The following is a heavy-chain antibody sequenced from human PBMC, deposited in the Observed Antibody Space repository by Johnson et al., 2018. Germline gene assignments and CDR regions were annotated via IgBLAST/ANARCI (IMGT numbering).Heavy chain of an antibody. CDR1: GFPFRSYA. Sequence: QVQLVESGGGVVQPGRSLRLSCAASGFPFRSYAMHWVRQAPGKGLEWVALISYEGSNKYYADSVTGLSTISRDNSKNTLYLQMNSLRAEDTAVFYCAREDDYGDYKYYYYMDVWGKGTTVTVSS. J-gene: IGHJ6*03. D-gene: IGHD4-17*01. CDR2: ISYEGSNK. V-gene: IGHV3-30-3*01. CDR3: AREDDYGDYKYYYYMDV.